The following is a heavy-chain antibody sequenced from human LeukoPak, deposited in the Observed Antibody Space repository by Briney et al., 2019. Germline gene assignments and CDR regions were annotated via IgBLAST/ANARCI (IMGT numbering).Heavy chain of an antibody. J-gene: IGHJ3*02. CDR3: AVYDNSGYSQVPDAFDI. Sequence: GESLQISCKGSGYSFTSYWIGWVRPMPGKGLEWMGIIYPGDSDTRYSPSFQGQVTISADKSISTAYLQWSSLKASDTAMYYCAVYDNSGYSQVPDAFDIWGQGTMVTVFS. CDR1: GYSFTSYW. D-gene: IGHD3-22*01. V-gene: IGHV5-51*01. CDR2: IYPGDSDT.